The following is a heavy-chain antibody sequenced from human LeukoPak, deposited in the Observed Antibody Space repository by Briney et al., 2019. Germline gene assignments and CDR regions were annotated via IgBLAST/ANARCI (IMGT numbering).Heavy chain of an antibody. V-gene: IGHV3-48*04. CDR2: ISSSSSTI. Sequence: GGSLRLSCAASGFTFSSYSMNWVRQAPGKGLEWVSYISSSSSTIYYADSVKGRFTISRDNAKNSLYLQMNSLRAEDTALYYCAKDMSIAVAGQFDYWGQGTLVTVSS. D-gene: IGHD6-19*01. CDR1: GFTFSSYS. CDR3: AKDMSIAVAGQFDY. J-gene: IGHJ4*02.